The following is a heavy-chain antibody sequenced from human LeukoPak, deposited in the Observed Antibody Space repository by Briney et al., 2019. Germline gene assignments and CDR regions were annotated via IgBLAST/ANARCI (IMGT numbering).Heavy chain of an antibody. D-gene: IGHD3-9*01. Sequence: SETLSLTCAVYGGSFSGYYWSWIRQPPGKGLEWIGEINHSGSTNYNPSLKSRVTISVDTSKNQFSLKLSSVAAADTAVYYCARGQTGIRHWFDPWGQGTLVTVSS. J-gene: IGHJ5*02. V-gene: IGHV4-34*01. CDR2: INHSGST. CDR3: ARGQTGIRHWFDP. CDR1: GGSFSGYY.